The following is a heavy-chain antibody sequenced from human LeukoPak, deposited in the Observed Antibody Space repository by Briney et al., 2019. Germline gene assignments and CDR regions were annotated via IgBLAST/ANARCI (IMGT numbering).Heavy chain of an antibody. Sequence: SSVKVSCKASGGTFSSYAISWVRQAPGQGLEWMGGIIPIFGTANYAQKFQGRVTITADESTSTAYMELSSLRSEDTAVCYCARPNNPVVVDYYDSSGYYLDYWGQGTLVTVSS. CDR1: GGTFSSYA. V-gene: IGHV1-69*01. CDR3: ARPNNPVVVDYYDSSGYYLDY. J-gene: IGHJ4*02. CDR2: IIPIFGTA. D-gene: IGHD3-22*01.